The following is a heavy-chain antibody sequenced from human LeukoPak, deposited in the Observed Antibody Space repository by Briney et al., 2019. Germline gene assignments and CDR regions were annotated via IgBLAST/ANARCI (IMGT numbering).Heavy chain of an antibody. Sequence: GASVKVSCEASGFHFSIYGFSWVRQAPGQGLGFMGWISAYSGSTNYAEKFQGRLTMTTDTSTSTAYMELRSLRSDDTAVYYCAVGTYYFDDWGQGTLVTVSS. CDR1: GFHFSIYG. V-gene: IGHV1-18*01. D-gene: IGHD1-26*01. J-gene: IGHJ4*02. CDR2: ISAYSGST. CDR3: AVGTYYFDD.